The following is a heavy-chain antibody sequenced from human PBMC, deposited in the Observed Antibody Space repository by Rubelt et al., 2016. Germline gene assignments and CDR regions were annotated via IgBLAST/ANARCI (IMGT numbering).Heavy chain of an antibody. D-gene: IGHD2-2*01. Sequence: QVQLVESGGGVVQPGRSLRLSCAASGFTFSSYAMHWVRQAPGKGLEWVAVVSYDGSNKYYADSVKGRFTCSRDNSKNTLYLQMNSLRAEDTAVYYWAREITPADLDWGQGTLVTVSS. V-gene: IGHV3-30*04. CDR3: AREITPADLD. CDR2: VSYDGSNK. J-gene: IGHJ4*02. CDR1: GFTFSSYA.